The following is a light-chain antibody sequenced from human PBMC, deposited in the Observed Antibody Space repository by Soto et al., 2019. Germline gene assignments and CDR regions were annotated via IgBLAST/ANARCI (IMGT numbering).Light chain of an antibody. Sequence: DIVLTQSPGTLSLSPGERATLSCRASQSVSSSYLAWYQQKPGQAPRLLIYGASSRATGIPDRFSGSGSGTDFTLTISRLEPEDFAVYYCQQYGSSPPYTFGQGTSLEIK. V-gene: IGKV3-20*01. J-gene: IGKJ2*01. CDR2: GAS. CDR3: QQYGSSPPYT. CDR1: QSVSSSY.